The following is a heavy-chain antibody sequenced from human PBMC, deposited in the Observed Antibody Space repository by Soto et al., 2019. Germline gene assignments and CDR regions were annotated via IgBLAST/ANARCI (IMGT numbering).Heavy chain of an antibody. V-gene: IGHV1-69*13. CDR3: ARDGCSGGSCYGTENWFDP. CDR1: GGTFSSYA. J-gene: IGHJ5*02. Sequence: SVKVSCKASGGTFSSYAISWVRQAPGQGLEWMGGIIPIFGTANYAQKFKGRVTITADESTSTAYMELSSLRSEDTAVYYCARDGCSGGSCYGTENWFDPWGQGTLVTVSS. CDR2: IIPIFGTA. D-gene: IGHD2-15*01.